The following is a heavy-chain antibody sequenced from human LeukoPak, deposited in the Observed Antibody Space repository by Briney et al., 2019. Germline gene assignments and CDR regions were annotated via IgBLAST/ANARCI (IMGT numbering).Heavy chain of an antibody. CDR3: ARRSLNFDY. Sequence: GGSLRLSFAASGFTFSSYGMHWVRQAPGKGLEWVAVILSDGSKDFYADSVKGRFTISRDNAKNSLYLQMNSLRAEDTAMYYCARRSLNFDYWGQGTLVTVSS. V-gene: IGHV3-33*03. CDR1: GFTFSSYG. J-gene: IGHJ4*02. CDR2: ILSDGSKD.